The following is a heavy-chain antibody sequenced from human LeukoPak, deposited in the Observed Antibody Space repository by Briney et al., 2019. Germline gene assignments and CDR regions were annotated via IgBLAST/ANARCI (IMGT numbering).Heavy chain of an antibody. J-gene: IGHJ4*02. Sequence: SETLSFICTVSGGSISSYYWSWIRQPPGKGLEWIGYIYYSGSTNYNPSLKSRVTISVDTSKNQFSLKLSSVTAADTAVYYCARGRYAGSPYFDYWGQGTLVTVSS. D-gene: IGHD1-26*01. CDR1: GGSISSYY. CDR3: ARGRYAGSPYFDY. V-gene: IGHV4-59*01. CDR2: IYYSGST.